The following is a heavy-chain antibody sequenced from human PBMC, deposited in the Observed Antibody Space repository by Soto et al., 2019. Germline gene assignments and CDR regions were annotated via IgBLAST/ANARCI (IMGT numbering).Heavy chain of an antibody. CDR1: GFTFSSYW. CDR2: INSDGSST. Sequence: GGSLRLSCAASGFTFSSYWMHWVRQAPGKGLVWVSRINSDGSSTSYADSVKGRFTISRDNAKNTLYLQMNSLRAEDTAVYYCARGGPSCSGGSCPLDYYYMDVWGKGTTVTVSS. CDR3: ARGGPSCSGGSCPLDYYYMDV. J-gene: IGHJ6*03. V-gene: IGHV3-74*01. D-gene: IGHD2-15*01.